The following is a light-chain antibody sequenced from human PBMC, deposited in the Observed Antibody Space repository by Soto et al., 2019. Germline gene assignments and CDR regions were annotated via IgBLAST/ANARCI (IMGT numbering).Light chain of an antibody. CDR1: SSDVGGYNY. CDR2: EVT. J-gene: IGLJ3*02. CDR3: SAYAGSNILV. V-gene: IGLV2-8*01. Sequence: QSVLTPPPSASGSPGQSVTISCTGTSSDVGGYNYVSWYQQHPGKVPKLMIYEVTTLPSGVPDRFSGSKSGNTASLTVSGLQAEDEADDYCSAYAGSNILVFGGGTKLTVL.